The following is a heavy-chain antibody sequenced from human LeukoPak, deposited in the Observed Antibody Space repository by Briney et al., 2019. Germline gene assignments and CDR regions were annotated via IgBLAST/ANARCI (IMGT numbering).Heavy chain of an antibody. CDR1: GGTFSSYA. J-gene: IGHJ4*02. Sequence: ASVKVSCKASGGTFSSYAISWVRQAPGQELEWMGGITPIFGTANYAQKFQGRVTITTDESTSTAYMELSSLRSEDTAVYYCARSYDSSGYYYREEAYFDYWGQGTLVTVSS. D-gene: IGHD3-22*01. CDR2: ITPIFGTA. V-gene: IGHV1-69*05. CDR3: ARSYDSSGYYYREEAYFDY.